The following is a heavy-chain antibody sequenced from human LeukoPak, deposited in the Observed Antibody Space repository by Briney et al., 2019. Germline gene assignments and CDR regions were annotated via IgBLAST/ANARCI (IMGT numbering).Heavy chain of an antibody. V-gene: IGHV3-30*01. Sequence: GGSLRLSCAASGFTFSSYAMHWVRQAPGKGLEWVAVISYGGSNKYYADSVKGRFTISRDNSKNTLYLQMNSLRAEDTAVYYCARDPAAEEYYFDYWGQGTLVTVSS. CDR3: ARDPAAEEYYFDY. CDR2: ISYGGSNK. CDR1: GFTFSSYA. D-gene: IGHD2-15*01. J-gene: IGHJ4*02.